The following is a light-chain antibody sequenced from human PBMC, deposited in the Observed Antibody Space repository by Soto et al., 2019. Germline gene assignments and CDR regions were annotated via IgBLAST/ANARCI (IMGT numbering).Light chain of an antibody. J-gene: IGKJ4*01. V-gene: IGKV1-5*01. Sequence: DIQMTQSPSTLSASVGDRVTITCRASQSISSWLAWYQQKPGKAPKLLIYDASSLESGVPSRFSGSGSGTEFTLTISSLQPDDFATYYCQQYYTYPFTFGGGTKVEIQ. CDR1: QSISSW. CDR3: QQYYTYPFT. CDR2: DAS.